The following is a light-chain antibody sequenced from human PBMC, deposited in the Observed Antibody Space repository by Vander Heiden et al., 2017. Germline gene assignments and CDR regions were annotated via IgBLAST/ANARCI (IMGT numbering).Light chain of an antibody. Sequence: DIVMTQSPDSLAVSLGERATINCKSSQSVLYSSNNKNYLAWYQQKPGQPPKLLIYWASTRDSGVPDRFSGSGSGTDFTLTISSLQAEDVAVYYCQQDDSLPRTFGQGTKVEIK. CDR3: QQDDSLPRT. J-gene: IGKJ1*01. CDR2: WAS. V-gene: IGKV4-1*01. CDR1: QSVLYSSNNKNY.